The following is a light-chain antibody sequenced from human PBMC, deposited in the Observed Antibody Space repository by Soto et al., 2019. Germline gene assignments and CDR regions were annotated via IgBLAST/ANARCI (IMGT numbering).Light chain of an antibody. V-gene: IGKV2-28*01. CDR1: QSLLHSNGYNY. CDR3: MQALQTLT. Sequence: DIGMTQSPLSLPVTPGETASISCRSSQSLLHSNGYNYLDWFLQEPGQSPQPLIYLCSNRASGVADRFSGSGASTHITLKIIRVEAEDVEVYYCMQALQTLTFGQGTKVEIK. CDR2: LCS. J-gene: IGKJ1*01.